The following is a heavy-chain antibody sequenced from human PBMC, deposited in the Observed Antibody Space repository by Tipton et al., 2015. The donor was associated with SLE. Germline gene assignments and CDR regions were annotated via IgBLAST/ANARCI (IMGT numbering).Heavy chain of an antibody. D-gene: IGHD3-3*01. V-gene: IGHV3-23*01. CDR3: ARGSLEALDI. Sequence: GSLRLSCAASGFTFSSYAMSWVRQAPGKGLEWVSAISGSGGSTYYADSVKGRFTISRDNSKNTLYLQMNSLGAEDTAVYYCARGSLEALDIWGQGTMVTVSS. CDR1: GFTFSSYA. CDR2: ISGSGGST. J-gene: IGHJ3*02.